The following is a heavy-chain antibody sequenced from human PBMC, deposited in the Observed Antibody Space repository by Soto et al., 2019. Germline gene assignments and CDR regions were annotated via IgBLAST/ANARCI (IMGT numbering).Heavy chain of an antibody. CDR3: AKSPRGFLEWLYSFDY. Sequence: GGSLRLSCAASGFTFSSYAMSWVRQAPGKGLEWVSAISGSGGSTYYADSVKGRFTISRDNSKNTLYLQMNSLRAEDTAVYYCAKSPRGFLEWLYSFDYWGQGTLVTSPQ. V-gene: IGHV3-23*01. D-gene: IGHD3-3*01. CDR1: GFTFSSYA. J-gene: IGHJ4*02. CDR2: ISGSGGST.